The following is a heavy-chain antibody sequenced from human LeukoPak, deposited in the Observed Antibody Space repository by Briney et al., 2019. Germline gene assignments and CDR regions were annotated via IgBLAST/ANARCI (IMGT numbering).Heavy chain of an antibody. CDR3: ARDRGYSSFDY. CDR2: INPNSGGT. J-gene: IGHJ4*02. Sequence: ASVKVSCKASGYTFTGYYMHWVRQAPGQGLEWMGWINPNSGGTNYAQKFQGWVTMTRDTSINTAYMELSRLRSDDTAVYCCARDRGYSSFDYWGQGTLVTVSS. V-gene: IGHV1-2*04. CDR1: GYTFTGYY. D-gene: IGHD6-13*01.